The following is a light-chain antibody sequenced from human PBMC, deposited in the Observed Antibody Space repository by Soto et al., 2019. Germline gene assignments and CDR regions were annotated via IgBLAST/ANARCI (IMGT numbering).Light chain of an antibody. Sequence: EIGLTQSPGTLSLSPGEIATLSCRASQSVSSSYLAWYQQKPGQAPRLLIYGASSSATGIPDRFSGSGSGTAFTLTISCLEPEEFAVYYWHHYGSSPQTFGQGTKVEIE. CDR1: QSVSSSY. CDR3: HHYGSSPQT. J-gene: IGKJ1*01. CDR2: GAS. V-gene: IGKV3-20*01.